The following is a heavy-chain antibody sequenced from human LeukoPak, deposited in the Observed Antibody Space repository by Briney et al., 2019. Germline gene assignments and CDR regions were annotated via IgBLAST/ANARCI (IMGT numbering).Heavy chain of an antibody. CDR2: INSAGSST. CDR3: ARGPGWYFDY. CDR1: GFTFSNYW. V-gene: IGHV3-74*01. J-gene: IGHJ4*02. D-gene: IGHD2-15*01. Sequence: TGGSLRLSCAASGFTFSNYWMHWVRQAPGKGLVWVSRINSAGSSTSYADSVKGRFTMSRDNAKNTLYLQMNSLRAEDTAVYYCARGPGWYFDYWGQGSLVTVSS.